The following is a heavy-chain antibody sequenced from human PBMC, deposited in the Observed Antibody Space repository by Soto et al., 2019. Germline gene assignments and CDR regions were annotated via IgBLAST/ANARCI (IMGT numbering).Heavy chain of an antibody. CDR2: IYWDDDK. J-gene: IGHJ5*02. D-gene: IGHD4-17*01. Sequence: QITLKESGPTLVKPTQPLTLTCTFSGFSLSTSGVGVGWIRQPPGKALEWLALIYWDDDKRYSPSLKSRLTITKDTSKNQVVLTMTNMDPVDTATYYCAHLYGDYPPNLIDPWGQGTLVTVSS. CDR3: AHLYGDYPPNLIDP. CDR1: GFSLSTSGVG. V-gene: IGHV2-5*02.